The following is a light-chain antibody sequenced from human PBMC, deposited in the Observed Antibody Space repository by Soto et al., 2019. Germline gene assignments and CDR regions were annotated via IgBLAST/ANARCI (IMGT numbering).Light chain of an antibody. J-gene: IGKJ1*01. CDR3: QHYNNWPPWT. V-gene: IGKV3-15*01. Sequence: IVMTQSPATLSVSPGERATLSCRASQSVSINLAWYQQKPGQAPRLLIYGASTRATGIPARFSGSGSGTVFTLTISSLQSEDFAVYYCQHYNNWPPWTFGQGTKVEIK. CDR2: GAS. CDR1: QSVSIN.